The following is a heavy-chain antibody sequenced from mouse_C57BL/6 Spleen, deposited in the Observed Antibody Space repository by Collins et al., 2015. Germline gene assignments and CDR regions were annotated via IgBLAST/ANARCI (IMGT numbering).Heavy chain of an antibody. CDR2: FHPYNDDT. CDR1: GYTFTTYP. V-gene: IGHV1-47*01. J-gene: IGHJ4*01. CDR3: ARGIYYDGYLDYAMDY. Sequence: QVQLQQSGAELVKPGASVKMSCKASGYTFTTYPIEWMKQNHGKSLEWIGNFHPYNDDTKYNEKFKGKATLTVEKSSSTVYLELSRLTSDDSAVYYCARGIYYDGYLDYAMDYWGQGTSVTVSS. D-gene: IGHD2-3*01.